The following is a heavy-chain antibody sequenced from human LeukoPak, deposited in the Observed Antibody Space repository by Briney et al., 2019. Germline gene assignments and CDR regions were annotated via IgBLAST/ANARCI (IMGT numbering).Heavy chain of an antibody. D-gene: IGHD2-15*01. CDR1: GGSINTRGYS. CDR2: IYHSGNI. CDR3: ASGYCRGRSCDHLEY. J-gene: IGHJ4*02. V-gene: IGHV4-30-2*01. Sequence: SETLSLTCAVSGGSINTRGYSWSWVRQTPGRGLEWIGYIYHSGNIYYNPSLESRVTMSIDRSKNQFSLNLNSLTAADTAVYYCASGYCRGRSCDHLEYWGQEAQVIVSS.